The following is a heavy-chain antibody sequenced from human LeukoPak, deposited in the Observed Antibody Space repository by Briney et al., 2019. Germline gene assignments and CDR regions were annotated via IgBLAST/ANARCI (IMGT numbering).Heavy chain of an antibody. Sequence: GGSMRLSCAAAGFTFDNYIMNWVRQAPGKGLEWVSYISSSSSTIYYADSVKGRFTISRDNAKNSLYLQMNSLRAEDTAVYYCARDGDFDYWGQGTLVTVSS. CDR1: GFTFDNYI. V-gene: IGHV3-48*01. CDR3: ARDGDFDY. D-gene: IGHD7-27*01. CDR2: ISSSSSTI. J-gene: IGHJ4*02.